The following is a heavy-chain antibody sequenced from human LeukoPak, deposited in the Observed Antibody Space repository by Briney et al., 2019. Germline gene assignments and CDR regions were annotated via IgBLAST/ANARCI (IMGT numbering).Heavy chain of an antibody. D-gene: IGHD1-26*01. V-gene: IGHV5-51*02. J-gene: IGHJ5*02. CDR1: GYRFTTYL. Sequence: GESLKISCKASGYRFTTYLSGRGRQMPGTSVEGMGIIYPSDSDTRYSPSFQGQVNITADKSTSTAYQHWSSLTASDTAIYYCARDKSGSYYSEFDPWGQGTLVTVSS. CDR2: IYPSDSDT. CDR3: ARDKSGSYYSEFDP.